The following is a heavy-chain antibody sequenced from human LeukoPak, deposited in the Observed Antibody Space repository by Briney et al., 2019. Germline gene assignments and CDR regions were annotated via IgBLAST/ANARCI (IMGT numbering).Heavy chain of an antibody. D-gene: IGHD3-9*01. CDR1: GFTFSSYG. Sequence: GGSLRLSCAASGFTFSSYGMHWVRQAPGKGLEWVAVISYDGSNKYYADSVKGRFTISRDNSKNTLYLQMNSLRAEDMAVYYCAKDQYRYFDWLSHFDYWGQGTLVTVSS. CDR3: AKDQYRYFDWLSHFDY. CDR2: ISYDGSNK. V-gene: IGHV3-30*18. J-gene: IGHJ4*02.